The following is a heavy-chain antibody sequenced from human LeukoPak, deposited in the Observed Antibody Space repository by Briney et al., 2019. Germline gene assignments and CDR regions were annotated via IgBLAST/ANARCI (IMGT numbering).Heavy chain of an antibody. CDR2: ISSSSSII. J-gene: IGHJ4*02. V-gene: IGHV3-48*04. CDR3: ARPARYGSGSYYNGLGY. CDR1: GFTFSSYS. D-gene: IGHD3-10*01. Sequence: GGSLRLSCAASGFTFSSYSMNWVRQAPGKGLEWVSYISSSSSIIYYADSVKGRFTISRDNAKNSLYLQMNSLRAEDTAVYYCARPARYGSGSYYNGLGYWGQGTLVTVSS.